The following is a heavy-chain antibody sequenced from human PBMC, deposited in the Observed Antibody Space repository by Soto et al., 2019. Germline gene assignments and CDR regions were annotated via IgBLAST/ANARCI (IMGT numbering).Heavy chain of an antibody. CDR2: IKEDGSEK. CDR1: GFISSNYW. D-gene: IGHD2-21*01. Sequence: GGSLRLSCAASGFISSNYWMTWVRQAPGKGLEWVANIKEDGSEKYYVDSVKGRFTISRDNARNSVYLQMDSLRVEDTAVYYCARDLSYRSTWWCDVLDIWGQGTMVTVSS. CDR3: ARDLSYRSTWWCDVLDI. J-gene: IGHJ3*02. V-gene: IGHV3-7*01.